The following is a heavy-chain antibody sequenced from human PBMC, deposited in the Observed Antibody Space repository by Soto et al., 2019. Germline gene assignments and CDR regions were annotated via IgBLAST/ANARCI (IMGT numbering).Heavy chain of an antibody. V-gene: IGHV1-69*01. J-gene: IGHJ4*02. CDR3: AGGSCIRLGATIDY. CDR2: IIPIFGTA. CDR1: GGTFSSYA. Sequence: QVQLVQSGAEVKKPGSSVKVSCKASGGTFSSYAISWVRQAPGQGLEWMGGIIPIFGTANYAQKFQGRVTITADESTGTAYMELSSLRSEDTAVYYCAGGSCIRLGATIDYWGQGTLVTVSS. D-gene: IGHD2-8*01.